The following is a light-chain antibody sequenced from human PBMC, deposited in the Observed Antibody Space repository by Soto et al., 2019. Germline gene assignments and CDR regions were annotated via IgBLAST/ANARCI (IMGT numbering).Light chain of an antibody. J-gene: IGLJ3*02. CDR1: SSDVGGDNY. Sequence: QSALTQPPSASGSPGQSVTISCTGTSSDVGGDNYVCWYQQHPGKAPKLIIHEVTKRPSGVPDRFSGSKSGNTASLTVSGLQADDEADYYCRSTRMFGGGTKLTVL. CDR2: EVT. V-gene: IGLV2-8*01. CDR3: RSTRM.